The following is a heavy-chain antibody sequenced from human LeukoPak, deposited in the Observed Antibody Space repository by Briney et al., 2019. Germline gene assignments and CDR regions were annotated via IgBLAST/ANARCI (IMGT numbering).Heavy chain of an antibody. Sequence: SETLSLTCTVSGGSISGYYWSCIRQHPGKGLEWIGYIYYSGSTDYNPSLKSRVTISVDTSKNQFSLHLSSVTAADTAVYYCARVVLTTVELRFDYWGQGSLVTVSS. V-gene: IGHV4-31*03. CDR1: GGSISGYY. D-gene: IGHD4-11*01. J-gene: IGHJ4*02. CDR2: IYYSGST. CDR3: ARVVLTTVELRFDY.